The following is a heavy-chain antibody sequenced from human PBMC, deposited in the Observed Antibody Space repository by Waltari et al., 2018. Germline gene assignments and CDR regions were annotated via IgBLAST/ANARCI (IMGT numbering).Heavy chain of an antibody. Sequence: QLQLQESGPGLGKPSETLSLTCIVSGGSLPSNRHYWAWIRPPPGQGLEWIGTRSYNGATYSSPSLKSRVTVSRDTSKNHLSLKLGSVTAADTAVYYCATYIGASIGTAAFDVWGQGTMVTVSS. D-gene: IGHD5-12*01. CDR2: RSYNGAT. CDR1: GGSLPSNRHY. CDR3: ATYIGASIGTAAFDV. V-gene: IGHV4-39*02. J-gene: IGHJ3*01.